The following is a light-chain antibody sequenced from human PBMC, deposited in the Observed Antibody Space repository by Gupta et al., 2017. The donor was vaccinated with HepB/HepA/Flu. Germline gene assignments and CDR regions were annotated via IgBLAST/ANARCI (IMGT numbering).Light chain of an antibody. CDR3: CSYAVSSVI. CDR1: SSDVGNYNY. Sequence: SALTQPRSVSGSPGQSVIIFCTGTSSDVGNYNYVSWYQQRPGKPPKLIIYDVSSRPPGVPDRFSGSKSGKTASLTMSGLQTEDEADYYCCSYAVSSVIFGGGTKLTVL. V-gene: IGLV2-11*01. J-gene: IGLJ2*01. CDR2: DVS.